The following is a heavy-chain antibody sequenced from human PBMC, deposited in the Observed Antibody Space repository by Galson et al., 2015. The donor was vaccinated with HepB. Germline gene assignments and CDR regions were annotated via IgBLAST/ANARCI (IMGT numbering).Heavy chain of an antibody. CDR3: ARDRSLDYYDSSGYSYYFDY. V-gene: IGHV3-23*01. Sequence: SLRLSCAASGFTFSSYAMSWVRQAPGKGLEWVSAISGSGGSTYYADSVKGRLTISRDNSKNTLYLQMNSLRAEDTAVYYCARDRSLDYYDSSGYSYYFDYWGQGTLVTVSS. J-gene: IGHJ4*02. CDR1: GFTFSSYA. D-gene: IGHD3-22*01. CDR2: ISGSGGST.